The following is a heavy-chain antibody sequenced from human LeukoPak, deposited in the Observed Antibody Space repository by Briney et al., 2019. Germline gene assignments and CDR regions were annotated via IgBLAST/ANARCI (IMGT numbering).Heavy chain of an antibody. CDR3: ARGIFQSSGPRAL. V-gene: IGHV3-33*01. CDR1: GFTFSSYG. J-gene: IGHJ4*02. Sequence: GGSLRLSCAASGFTFSSYGMHWVRQAPGKGLEWVAVIWYDGSNKYYADSVKGRFTISRDNSKNTLYPQMNSLRAEDTAVYYCARGIFQSSGPRALWGQGTLVTVSS. CDR2: IWYDGSNK. D-gene: IGHD6-19*01.